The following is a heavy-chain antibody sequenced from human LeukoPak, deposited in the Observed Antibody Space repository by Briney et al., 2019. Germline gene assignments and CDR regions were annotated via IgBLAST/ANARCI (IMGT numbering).Heavy chain of an antibody. D-gene: IGHD6-13*01. CDR1: GFTFSSYG. V-gene: IGHV3-30*02. CDR2: IRYDGSNK. CDR3: AKAQKFIADSIDY. Sequence: GGSLTLSCAASGFTFSSYGMHWVRQAPGKGLEWVAFIRYDGSNKYYADSVKGRFTISRDNSKNTLYLQMNSLRAEDTAVYYCAKAQKFIADSIDYWGQGTLVTVSS. J-gene: IGHJ4*02.